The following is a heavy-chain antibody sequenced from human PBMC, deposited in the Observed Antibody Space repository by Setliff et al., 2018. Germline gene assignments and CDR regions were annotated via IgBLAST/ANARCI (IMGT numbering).Heavy chain of an antibody. J-gene: IGHJ4*02. CDR2: VFYSGTA. CDR3: ARGGTFRYFDF. D-gene: IGHD5-12*01. CDR1: GGSVNSGYDN. Sequence: SETLSLTCTVSGGSVNSGYDNWNLLRQTPEKGLEWIGFVFYSGTANSSPSLRSRLTISVDTSKNQFSLKLRSVTAADTAVYYCARGGTFRYFDFWGQGAPVTVSS. V-gene: IGHV4-61*01.